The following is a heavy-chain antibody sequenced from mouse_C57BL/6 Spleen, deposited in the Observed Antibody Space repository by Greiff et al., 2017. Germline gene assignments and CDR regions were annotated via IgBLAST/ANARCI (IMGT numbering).Heavy chain of an antibody. CDR3: ARNYDYLGY. CDR2: ISYDGSN. CDR1: GYSITSGYY. J-gene: IGHJ2*01. V-gene: IGHV3-6*01. Sequence: ESGPGLVKPSQSLSLTCSVTGYSITSGYYLHWIRQFPGNKLEWMGYISYDGSNNYNPSLKNRISITRDTSTNQFFLKLNSVTTEDTATYYCARNYDYLGYWGQGTTLTVSS. D-gene: IGHD2-4*01.